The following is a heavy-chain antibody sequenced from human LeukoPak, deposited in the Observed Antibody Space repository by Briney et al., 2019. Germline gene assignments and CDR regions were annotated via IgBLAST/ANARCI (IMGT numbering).Heavy chain of an antibody. CDR3: ARDQDPGAFDI. J-gene: IGHJ3*02. Sequence: ASVKVSCKASGYTFISYGISWVRQAPGQGLEWMGWISGYNGNTNYAQNLQGRVTMTTDTSTNTAYMELRSLRSDDTAVYYCARDQDPGAFDIWGQGTMVTVSS. CDR1: GYTFISYG. CDR2: ISGYNGNT. V-gene: IGHV1-18*01.